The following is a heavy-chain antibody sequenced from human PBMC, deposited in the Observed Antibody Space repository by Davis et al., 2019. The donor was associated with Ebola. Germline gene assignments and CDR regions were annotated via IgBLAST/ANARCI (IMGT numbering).Heavy chain of an antibody. Sequence: GESLKISCAASGFTFSSYTMNWVCQAPGKGLEWVSTISDRSEHTHYADSVKGRFTISRDDSKNTVFLHMNTLRAEDTAIYYCTTRLVNHFDYWGQGTLVTVSS. J-gene: IGHJ4*02. CDR1: GFTFSSYT. CDR3: TTRLVNHFDY. CDR2: ISDRSEHT. V-gene: IGHV3-23*01. D-gene: IGHD6-19*01.